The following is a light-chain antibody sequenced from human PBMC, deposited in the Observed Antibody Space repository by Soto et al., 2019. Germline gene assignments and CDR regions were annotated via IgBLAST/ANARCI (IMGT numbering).Light chain of an antibody. J-gene: IGLJ3*02. CDR3: GTWDSSLTVWV. CDR1: SSNIGNNF. Sequence: HSVLTQPPSVSAAPGQTVTISCAGSSSNIGNNFVSWYQQLPGTAPKLLIYENNKRPSGIPDRFSGSKSGTSASLGITGLQTGDEAVYYCGTWDSSLTVWVFGGGTKLTVL. CDR2: ENN. V-gene: IGLV1-51*02.